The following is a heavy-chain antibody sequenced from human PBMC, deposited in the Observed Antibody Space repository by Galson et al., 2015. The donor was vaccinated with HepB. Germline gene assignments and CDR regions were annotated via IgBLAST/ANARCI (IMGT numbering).Heavy chain of an antibody. CDR2: IYSGGST. CDR1: GFTVSSNY. CDR3: ARGPITGTTWYYYYYMDV. J-gene: IGHJ6*03. V-gene: IGHV3-66*01. Sequence: SLRLSCAASGFTVSSNYMGWVRQAPGKGLEWVSVIYSGGSTYYADSVKGRFTISRDNSKNTLYLQMNSLRAEDTAVYYCARGPITGTTWYYYYYMDVWGKGTTVTVSS. D-gene: IGHD1-14*01.